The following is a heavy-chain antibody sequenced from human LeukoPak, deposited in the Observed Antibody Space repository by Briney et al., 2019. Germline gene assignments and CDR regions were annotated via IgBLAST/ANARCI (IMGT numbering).Heavy chain of an antibody. D-gene: IGHD4-23*01. V-gene: IGHV3-23*01. CDR2: ISGSGGST. Sequence: GGSLRLSRAASGFTFSSYAMSWVRQAPGKGLEWVSAISGSGGSTYYADSVKGRFTISRDNSKNTLYLQMNSLRAEDTAVYYCAKDFSLTPLVYWGQGTLVTVSS. CDR1: GFTFSSYA. CDR3: AKDFSLTPLVY. J-gene: IGHJ4*02.